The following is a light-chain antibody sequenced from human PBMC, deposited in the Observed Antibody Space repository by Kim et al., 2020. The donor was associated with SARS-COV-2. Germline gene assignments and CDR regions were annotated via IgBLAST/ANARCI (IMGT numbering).Light chain of an antibody. CDR1: QSISNW. J-gene: IGKJ1*01. CDR3: QQYNSYSGT. V-gene: IGKV1-5*03. CDR2: KAS. Sequence: AAVGDSVTITCRASQSISNWLAWYQQKPGKAPKLLIYKASTLESGVPSRFSGSGSRTEFTLTISSLQPDDFATYYCQQYNSYSGTFGQGTKVDIK.